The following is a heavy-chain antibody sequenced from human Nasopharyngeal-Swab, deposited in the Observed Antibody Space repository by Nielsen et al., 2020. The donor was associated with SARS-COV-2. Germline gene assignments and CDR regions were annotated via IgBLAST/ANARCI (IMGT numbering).Heavy chain of an antibody. CDR2: ITWNGGA. Sequence: GGSLRLSCAASGFTYDDYVMHWVRQAPGKGLEWVSGITWNGGAAYSDSVKGRFTISRDNARNSLYLQMNSLRADDTALYYCTKGRADYSNPSFDNWGQGTLVTVSS. CDR3: TKGRADYSNPSFDN. CDR1: GFTYDDYV. D-gene: IGHD4-11*01. J-gene: IGHJ4*02. V-gene: IGHV3-9*01.